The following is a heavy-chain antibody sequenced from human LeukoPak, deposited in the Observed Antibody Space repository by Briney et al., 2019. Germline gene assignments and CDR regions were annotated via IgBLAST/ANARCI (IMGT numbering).Heavy chain of an antibody. V-gene: IGHV3-23*01. CDR3: AKDSPSGSWTFDY. CDR1: GFTFSSYE. CDR2: ISGSGGST. Sequence: GGSLRLSCAASGFTFSSYEMNWVRQAPGKGLEWVSAISGSGGSTYYADSVKGRFTISRDNSKNTLYLQMNSLRAEDTAVYYCAKDSPSGSWTFDYWGQGTLVTVSS. J-gene: IGHJ4*02. D-gene: IGHD1-26*01.